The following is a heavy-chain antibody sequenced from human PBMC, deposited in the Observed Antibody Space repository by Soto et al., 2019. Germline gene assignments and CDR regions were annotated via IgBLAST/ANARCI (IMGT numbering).Heavy chain of an antibody. J-gene: IGHJ3*02. CDR1: GFTFSSYA. V-gene: IGHV3-30-3*01. Sequence: LRLSCAASGFTFSSYAMHWVRQAPGKGLEWVAVISYDGSNKYYADSVKGRFTISRDNSKNTLYLQMNSLRAEDTAVYYCARDVGSSGYRAFDIWGQGTMVTVSS. CDR2: ISYDGSNK. CDR3: ARDVGSSGYRAFDI. D-gene: IGHD3-22*01.